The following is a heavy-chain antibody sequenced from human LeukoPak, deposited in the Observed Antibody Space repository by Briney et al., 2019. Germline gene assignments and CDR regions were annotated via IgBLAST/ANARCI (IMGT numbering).Heavy chain of an antibody. V-gene: IGHV3-49*04. Sequence: GGSRRLSCTASGFTFGDYAMSWVRQAPGKGREWVGFIRSKAYGGTTEYAASVKGRFTISRDDSKSIAYLQMNSLKTEDTAVYYCTRAYYDFWSGYSGLLDYWGQGTLVTVSS. CDR1: GFTFGDYA. D-gene: IGHD3-3*01. CDR2: IRSKAYGGTT. J-gene: IGHJ4*02. CDR3: TRAYYDFWSGYSGLLDY.